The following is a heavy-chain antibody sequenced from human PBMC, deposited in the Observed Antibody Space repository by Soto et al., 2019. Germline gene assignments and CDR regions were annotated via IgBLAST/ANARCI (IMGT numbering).Heavy chain of an antibody. CDR3: TRDETIYYDSSGYYGGKNSGLPFDY. CDR2: ISAYNGNT. Sequence: QVQLVQSGAEVKKPGASVKVSCKASGYTFTSYGISWVRQAPGQGLEWMGWISAYNGNTNYAQKLQGRVTMTTDTSTSTAYMEMRSLRSDDTAVYDCTRDETIYYDSSGYYGGKNSGLPFDYWGQGTLVTVSS. CDR1: GYTFTSYG. D-gene: IGHD3-22*01. V-gene: IGHV1-18*01. J-gene: IGHJ4*02.